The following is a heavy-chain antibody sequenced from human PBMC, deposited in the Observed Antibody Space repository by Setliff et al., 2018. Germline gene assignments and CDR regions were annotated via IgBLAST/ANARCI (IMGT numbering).Heavy chain of an antibody. J-gene: IGHJ5*02. D-gene: IGHD3-22*01. Sequence: PSETLSLTCTVSGASITNINYYWGLIRQPPGKGLEWIGSIFYSGKAYYNPSLKSRVTMSVDTSKNHVSLKLSSVTAADTAVYYCARAHTWSLPNDNSGYPGWFDPWGQGTLVTVSS. CDR2: IFYSGKA. CDR3: ARAHTWSLPNDNSGYPGWFDP. CDR1: GASITNINYY. V-gene: IGHV4-39*02.